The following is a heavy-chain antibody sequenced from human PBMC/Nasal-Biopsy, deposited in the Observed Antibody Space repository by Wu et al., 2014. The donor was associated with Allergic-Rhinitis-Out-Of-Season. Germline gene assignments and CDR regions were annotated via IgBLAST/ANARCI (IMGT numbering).Heavy chain of an antibody. CDR2: ISAYNGNT. D-gene: IGHD2-15*01. V-gene: IGHV1-18*01. Sequence: VKVSCKASGYTFTNYGLSWVRQAPGQGLEWMGWISAYNGNTNYAQNFQGRVSLTTDTSTNIAYMELRRLRFDDTAVYYCARDLTRWSVAVAANSDYWGQGTQVTVSS. CDR3: ARDLTRWSVAVAANSDY. CDR1: GYTFTNYG. J-gene: IGHJ4*02.